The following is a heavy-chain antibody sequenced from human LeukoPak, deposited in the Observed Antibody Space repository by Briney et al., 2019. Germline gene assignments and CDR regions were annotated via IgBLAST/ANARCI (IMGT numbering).Heavy chain of an antibody. V-gene: IGHV3-23*01. D-gene: IGHD1-26*01. J-gene: IGHJ4*02. Sequence: PGGSLRLSRAASGFTFSSYAMSWGRQAPGKGVEGVSAISGSGGRTYYAASVTGRFTISRHNSKTTLYLQMNSLRAEDTAVYYCAKDYSGSSYYFDYWGQGTLVTVSS. CDR3: AKDYSGSSYYFDY. CDR2: ISGSGGRT. CDR1: GFTFSSYA.